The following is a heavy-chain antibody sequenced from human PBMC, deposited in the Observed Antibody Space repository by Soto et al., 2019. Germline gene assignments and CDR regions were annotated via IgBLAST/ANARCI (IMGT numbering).Heavy chain of an antibody. CDR3: ARDQGGELPYYYYGMDV. CDR1: GYTFTSYG. CDR2: ISAYNGNT. D-gene: IGHD1-7*01. J-gene: IGHJ6*02. Sequence: ASVKVSCKASGYTFTSYGISWVRQAPGQGLEWMGWISAYNGNTNYAQKLQGRITMTTDTSTSTAYMKLRSLRSDDTAVYYCARDQGGELPYYYYGMDVWGQGTTVTVSS. V-gene: IGHV1-18*04.